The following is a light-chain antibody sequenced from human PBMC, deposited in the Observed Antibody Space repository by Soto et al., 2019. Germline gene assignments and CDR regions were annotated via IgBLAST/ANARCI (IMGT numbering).Light chain of an antibody. V-gene: IGKV4-1*01. Sequence: DIVMTQSPDSLAVSLGERATINCKSSQSVLYSSNNKNYLAWYQQKPGQPPKVLIYWASTRESGVPDRFSGSGSGTDFTLTISSLWPEDVAVYYCQQYYSIPFTFGPGTKVDIK. CDR3: QQYYSIPFT. CDR1: QSVLYSSNNKNY. CDR2: WAS. J-gene: IGKJ3*01.